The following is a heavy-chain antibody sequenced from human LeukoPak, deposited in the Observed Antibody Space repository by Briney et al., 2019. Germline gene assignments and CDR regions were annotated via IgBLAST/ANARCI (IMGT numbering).Heavy chain of an antibody. J-gene: IGHJ4*02. CDR1: GFTFSSYE. Sequence: QSGGSLRLSCAASGFTFSSYEMNWVRQAPGKGVEWVSYISSSGSTIYYADSVKGRFTIPRDNAKNSLYLQMNSLRAEDTAVYYCARDDQWLRLDYWGQGTLVTVSS. V-gene: IGHV3-48*03. CDR3: ARDDQWLRLDY. CDR2: ISSSGSTI. D-gene: IGHD5-12*01.